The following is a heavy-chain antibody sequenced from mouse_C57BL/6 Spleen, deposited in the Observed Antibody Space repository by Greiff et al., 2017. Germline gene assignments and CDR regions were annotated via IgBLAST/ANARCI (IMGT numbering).Heavy chain of an antibody. CDR2: IYPGSGST. Sequence: QVQLQQPGAELVKPGASVKMSCKASGYTFTSYWITWVKQRPGQGLEWIGDIYPGSGSTNYNEKFKSKATLTVDTSSSTAYMQLSSLTSEDSAVYYCARGKPFYAMDYWGQGTSVSVSS. V-gene: IGHV1-55*01. CDR1: GYTFTSYW. CDR3: ARGKPFYAMDY. J-gene: IGHJ4*01.